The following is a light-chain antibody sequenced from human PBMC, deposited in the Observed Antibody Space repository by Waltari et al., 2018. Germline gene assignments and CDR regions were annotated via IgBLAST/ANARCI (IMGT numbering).Light chain of an antibody. Sequence: SYVLTQPPSVSVAPGQTARITCDGNKHGRTNVHWYQQKPGQAPVLVVYDDGDRPSGIPERFSGSNSGNTATLTISRVDAGDEADYYCQVWDSGSDHYVFGTVTKVTVL. V-gene: IGLV3-21*02. CDR1: KHGRTN. CDR3: QVWDSGSDHYV. CDR2: DDG. J-gene: IGLJ1*01.